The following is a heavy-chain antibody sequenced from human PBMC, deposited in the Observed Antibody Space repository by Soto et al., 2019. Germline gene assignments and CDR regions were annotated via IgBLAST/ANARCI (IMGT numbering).Heavy chain of an antibody. CDR3: VKDTKWLETYLDS. Sequence: PGGSLRLSCAASGFPFDAHGMALVRQSPGKGLQWVSSINVGGALTYYIESVKGRFTISRDNSEHTLYMKMNNLEADDTAIYYCVKDTKWLETYLDSWGQGTLVTVSS. CDR2: INVGGALT. V-gene: IGHV3-23*01. CDR1: GFPFDAHG. D-gene: IGHD3-22*01. J-gene: IGHJ4*02.